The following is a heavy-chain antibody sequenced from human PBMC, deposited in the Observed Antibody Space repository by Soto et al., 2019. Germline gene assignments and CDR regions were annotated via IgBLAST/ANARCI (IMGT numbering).Heavy chain of an antibody. CDR2: ISAYNGNT. J-gene: IGHJ3*02. CDR1: GYTFTSYG. CDR3: ASDEIQYEYDSSCYTAFDM. Sequence: QVQLVQSGAEVKKPGASVKVSCKASGYTFTSYGISWVRQAPGQGLEWMGWISAYNGNTNYAQKLQGRVTMTTDTSTSTAYMELRSLRSDDTAVYYCASDEIQYEYDSSCYTAFDMWGQGTMVTVSS. V-gene: IGHV1-18*01. D-gene: IGHD3-22*01.